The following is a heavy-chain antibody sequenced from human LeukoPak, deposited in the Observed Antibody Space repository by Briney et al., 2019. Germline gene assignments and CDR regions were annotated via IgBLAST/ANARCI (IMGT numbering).Heavy chain of an antibody. CDR3: ATQAQILDAFDI. V-gene: IGHV1-3*01. CDR2: INAGNGNT. Sequence: ASVTVSCKASGYTLTSYATHWVRQAPGQRLEWMGWINAGNGNTKYSQKFQGRVTITRDTSASTAYMELSSLRSEDTAVYCCATQAQILDAFDIWGQGTMVTVSS. J-gene: IGHJ3*02. CDR1: GYTLTSYA.